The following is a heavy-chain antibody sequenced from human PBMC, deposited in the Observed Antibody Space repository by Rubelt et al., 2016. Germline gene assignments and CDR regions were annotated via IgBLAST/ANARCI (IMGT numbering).Heavy chain of an antibody. CDR1: GFTFSSYA. J-gene: IGHJ4*02. Sequence: EVQLLESGGGLVQPGGSLRLSCAASGFTFSSYAMSWVRQAPGKGLEWVSGISGSDTRTYYEDSVKGQFTISRDNSKNTMYLQMTSLRAEDTAVYYCAKGSRDYGGKLAYWGQGTLVTVSS. D-gene: IGHD4-23*01. CDR3: AKGSRDYGGKLAY. CDR2: ISGSDTRT. V-gene: IGHV3-23*01.